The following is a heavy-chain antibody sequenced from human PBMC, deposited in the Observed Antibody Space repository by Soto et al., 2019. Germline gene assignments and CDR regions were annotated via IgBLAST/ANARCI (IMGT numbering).Heavy chain of an antibody. CDR3: ARDRSSNPLYWYYGMDV. Sequence: GSLRLSCAASGFTFSDYYMSWIRQAPGKGLEWVSYISSSGSTIYYADSVKGRFTISRDNAKNSLYLQMNSLRAEDTAVYYCARDRSSNPLYWYYGMDVWGQGTTVTVSS. V-gene: IGHV3-11*01. D-gene: IGHD4-4*01. CDR1: GFTFSDYY. CDR2: ISSSGSTI. J-gene: IGHJ6*02.